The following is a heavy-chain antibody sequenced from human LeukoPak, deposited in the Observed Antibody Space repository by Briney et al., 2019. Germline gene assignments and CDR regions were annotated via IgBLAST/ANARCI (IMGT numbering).Heavy chain of an antibody. CDR2: IDPNSGDT. CDR1: GYSFTGYF. J-gene: IGHJ4*02. Sequence: GASVKVSCKASGYSFTGYFIHWVRQAPGQGLEWMGCIDPNSGDTKYAQKFQGRVSMPRDTSTRTAYVELSRLRSDDTAVYFCARSGSTGYSLDYWGQGTLVTASS. D-gene: IGHD3-22*01. V-gene: IGHV1-2*02. CDR3: ARSGSTGYSLDY.